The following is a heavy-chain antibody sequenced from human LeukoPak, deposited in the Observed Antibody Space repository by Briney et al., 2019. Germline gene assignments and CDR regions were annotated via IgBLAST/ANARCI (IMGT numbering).Heavy chain of an antibody. CDR3: ARWGHYYDSSGYYYDPGPFDY. CDR1: GGSISSYY. D-gene: IGHD3-22*01. V-gene: IGHV4-59*08. Sequence: SETLSLTCTVSGGSISSYYWSWIRQPPGKGLEWIGYIYYSGSTYYNPSLKSRVTISVDTSKNQFSLKLSSVTAADTAVYYCARWGHYYDSSGYYYDPGPFDYWGQGTLVTVSS. CDR2: IYYSGST. J-gene: IGHJ4*02.